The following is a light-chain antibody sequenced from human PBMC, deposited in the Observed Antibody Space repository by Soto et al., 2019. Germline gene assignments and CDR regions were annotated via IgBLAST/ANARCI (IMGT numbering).Light chain of an antibody. Sequence: QSALTQPASVSGSPGQSITISCNGTSSDVGGYNYVSWYQHHPGKAPKLMIYDVSNRPSGVSNRFSGSKSGNTASLTISGLQAEDEADYYCSSYTSSSTRVFGTGTKLTVL. CDR1: SSDVGGYNY. J-gene: IGLJ1*01. CDR2: DVS. V-gene: IGLV2-14*03. CDR3: SSYTSSSTRV.